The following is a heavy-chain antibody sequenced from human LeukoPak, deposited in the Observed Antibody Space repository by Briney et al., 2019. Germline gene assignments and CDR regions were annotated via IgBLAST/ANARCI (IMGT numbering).Heavy chain of an antibody. V-gene: IGHV4-31*03. Sequence: SQTLSLTCTVSGGSISSGGYYWSWIRQHPGKGLEWIGYIYYSGSTYYNPSLKSRVTISVDTSKNQLSLKLSSVTAADTAVYYCARVGKYYDILTGYYEYFDYWGQGTLVTVSS. CDR3: ARVGKYYDILTGYYEYFDY. D-gene: IGHD3-9*01. CDR2: IYYSGST. J-gene: IGHJ4*02. CDR1: GGSISSGGYY.